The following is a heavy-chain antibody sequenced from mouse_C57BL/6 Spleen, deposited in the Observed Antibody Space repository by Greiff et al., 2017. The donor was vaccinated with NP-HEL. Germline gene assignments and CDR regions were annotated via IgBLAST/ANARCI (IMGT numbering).Heavy chain of an antibody. CDR3: ARSKSYYSNYYAMDY. J-gene: IGHJ4*01. Sequence: VKLQESGTELVKPGASVKLSCKASGYTFTSYWMHWVKQRPEQGLEWIGNINPSNGGTNYNEKFKSKATLTVGKSSSTAYMQLSSLTSEDSAVYYCARSKSYYSNYYAMDYWGQGTSVTVSS. CDR2: INPSNGGT. CDR1: GYTFTSYW. D-gene: IGHD2-5*01. V-gene: IGHV1-53*01.